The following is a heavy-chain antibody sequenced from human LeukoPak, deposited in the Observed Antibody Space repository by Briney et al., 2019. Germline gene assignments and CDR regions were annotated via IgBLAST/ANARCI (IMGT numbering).Heavy chain of an antibody. CDR3: AKMSAAPYFDL. D-gene: IGHD5/OR15-5a*01. V-gene: IGHV3-7*03. J-gene: IGHJ2*01. Sequence: GGSLRLSCVASGFTFGKYWMSWVRQAPGKGLEWVANIKLDGSEKNYVDSVKGRFTISRDNTKNSLYLQMNSLRAEDTAVYYCAKMSAAPYFDLWGRGTLVTVSS. CDR2: IKLDGSEK. CDR1: GFTFGKYW.